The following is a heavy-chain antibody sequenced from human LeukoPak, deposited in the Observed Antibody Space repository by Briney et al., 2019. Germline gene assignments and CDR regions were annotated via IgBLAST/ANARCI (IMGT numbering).Heavy chain of an antibody. V-gene: IGHV4-34*01. CDR1: GGSFSGYY. D-gene: IGHD3-22*01. CDR2: INHSGST. CDR3: ARRETKSYYYDSSETFDY. J-gene: IGHJ4*02. Sequence: SETLSLTCAVYGGSFSGYYWSWIRQPPGKGLEWIGEINHSGSTNYNPSLKSRVTISVDTSKNQFSLKLSSVTAADTAVYYCARRETKSYYYDSSETFDYWGQGTLVTVSS.